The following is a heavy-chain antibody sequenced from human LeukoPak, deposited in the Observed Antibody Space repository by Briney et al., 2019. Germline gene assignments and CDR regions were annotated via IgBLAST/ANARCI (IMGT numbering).Heavy chain of an antibody. CDR3: AHGAYCSSTSCYSYFDY. D-gene: IGHD2-2*01. CDR2: IYWNDDK. Sequence: ESGPTLVNHTQTLXLTCTFSGFSLSTSGVGVGWIRQPPGEALEWLALIYWNDDKRYSPSLKNRLTITKDTSKNQVVLTMTNLDPVDTATYYCAHGAYCSSTSCYSYFDYWGQGTLVTVSS. V-gene: IGHV2-5*01. J-gene: IGHJ4*02. CDR1: GFSLSTSGVG.